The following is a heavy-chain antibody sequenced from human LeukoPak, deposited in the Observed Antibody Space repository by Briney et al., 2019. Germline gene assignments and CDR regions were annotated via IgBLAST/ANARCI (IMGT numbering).Heavy chain of an antibody. Sequence: SETLSLTCTVSGYSISSGYYWGWIRQPPGKGLEWIGSSYHSGSTYYNPSLKSRVTISVDTSKNQFSLRLSSVTAADTAVYYCARGGRPLLGNWFDPWGRGTLVTVSS. V-gene: IGHV4-38-2*02. J-gene: IGHJ5*02. CDR2: SYHSGST. CDR3: ARGGRPLLGNWFDP. CDR1: GYSISSGYY. D-gene: IGHD2-21*02.